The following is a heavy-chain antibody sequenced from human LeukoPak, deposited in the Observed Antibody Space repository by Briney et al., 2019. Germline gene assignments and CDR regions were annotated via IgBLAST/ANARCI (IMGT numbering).Heavy chain of an antibody. D-gene: IGHD2-2*01. J-gene: IGHJ6*04. CDR2: TIPMYTTA. Sequence: SVKVSCKVSGGTLSGFAISWARQAPGQGLEWMGGTIPMYTTANYAQKFQGRVTITADESTNTAYMELSSLRSEDTAVYYCASRWILGYCSSNTCGHNYYNGMDVWGKGTTVTVSP. CDR1: GGTLSGFA. V-gene: IGHV1-69*01. CDR3: ASRWILGYCSSNTCGHNYYNGMDV.